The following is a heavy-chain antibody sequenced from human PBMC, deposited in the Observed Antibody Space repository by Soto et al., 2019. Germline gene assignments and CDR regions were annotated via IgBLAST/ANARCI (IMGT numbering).Heavy chain of an antibody. CDR2: IYHGGST. D-gene: IGHD1-26*01. V-gene: IGHV4-4*03. J-gene: IGHJ4*02. Sequence: QVQLQESAPGLLKLPGTFPLTGAVSGGPFSVPDWWGWVGQPPGRGLEWIGEIYHGGSTNYNPSLKSRVTISVDRSKNQFSLKLTSVTAADTAVYYCASSKSGGSYYFDYWGQGTLVTVSS. CDR1: GGPFSVPDW. CDR3: ASSKSGGSYYFDY.